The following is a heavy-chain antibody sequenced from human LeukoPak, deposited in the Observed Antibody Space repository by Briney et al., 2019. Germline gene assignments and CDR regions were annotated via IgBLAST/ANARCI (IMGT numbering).Heavy chain of an antibody. J-gene: IGHJ4*02. CDR1: GFTFSGYG. CDR2: IWYDGSNK. Sequence: PGGPLRLSCAASGFTFSGYGMHWVRQAPGKGLEWVAVIWYDGSNKYYADSVKGRFTISRDNSKNRLYLQMNSLRAEDTAVYYCARDPTAATPQYFDYWGQGTLVTVSS. D-gene: IGHD1-14*01. CDR3: ARDPTAATPQYFDY. V-gene: IGHV3-33*01.